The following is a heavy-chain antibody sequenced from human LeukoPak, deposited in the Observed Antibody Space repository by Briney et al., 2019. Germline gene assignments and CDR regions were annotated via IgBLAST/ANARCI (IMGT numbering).Heavy chain of an antibody. CDR1: GGSISSSSYY. V-gene: IGHV4-39*01. J-gene: IGHJ4*02. CDR3: ARATLRYYYDS. Sequence: SETLSLTCTVSGGSISSSSYYWGWIRQPPGKGLEWIGSIYYSGSTYYNPSLKSRVTISVDTSKNQFSLKLSSVTAADTAVYYCARATLRYYYDSWGQGTLVTVSS. D-gene: IGHD3-22*01. CDR2: IYYSGST.